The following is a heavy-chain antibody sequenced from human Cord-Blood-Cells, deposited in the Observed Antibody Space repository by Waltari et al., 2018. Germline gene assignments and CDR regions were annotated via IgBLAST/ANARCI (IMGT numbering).Heavy chain of an antibody. CDR3: ASTITMVQGVQYYYYYYGMDV. Sequence: QVQLVQSGAEVEKPGSSVKVSCKASGGTFSTSAISWVRQAPGHGLEWMGGIIPIFGTANYAQKFQGRVTITADESTSTAYMELSSLRSEDTAVYYCASTITMVQGVQYYYYYYGMDVWGQGTTVTVSS. D-gene: IGHD3-10*01. CDR2: IIPIFGTA. J-gene: IGHJ6*02. CDR1: GGTFSTSA. V-gene: IGHV1-69*01.